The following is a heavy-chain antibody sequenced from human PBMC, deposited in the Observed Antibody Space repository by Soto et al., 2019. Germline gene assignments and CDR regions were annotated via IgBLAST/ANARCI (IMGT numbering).Heavy chain of an antibody. D-gene: IGHD3-3*02. CDR2: VKSKAYGGTT. Sequence: PGGSLRLSCTASGFTFGDYAMSWFRQASGKGLEWVGFVKSKAYGGTTEYAASVKGRFTISRDDSKSIAYLQMHSLKTEDTALYYCSRDIRARSWYFFDYWGQGT. CDR1: GFTFGDYA. V-gene: IGHV3-49*03. J-gene: IGHJ4*02. CDR3: SRDIRARSWYFFDY.